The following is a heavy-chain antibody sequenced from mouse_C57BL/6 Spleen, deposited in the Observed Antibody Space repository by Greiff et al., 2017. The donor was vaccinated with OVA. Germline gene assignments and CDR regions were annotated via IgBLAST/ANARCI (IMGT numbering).Heavy chain of an antibody. D-gene: IGHD2-4*01. V-gene: IGHV1-63*01. Sequence: QVQLKQSGAELVRPGTSVKMSCKASGYTFTNYWIGWAKQRPGHGLEWIGDIYPGGGYTNYNEKFKGKATLTADKSSSTAYMQFSSLTSEDSAIYYCARRKGIYYDYDGDFDYWGQGTTLTVSS. CDR1: GYTFTNYW. CDR2: IYPGGGYT. CDR3: ARRKGIYYDYDGDFDY. J-gene: IGHJ2*01.